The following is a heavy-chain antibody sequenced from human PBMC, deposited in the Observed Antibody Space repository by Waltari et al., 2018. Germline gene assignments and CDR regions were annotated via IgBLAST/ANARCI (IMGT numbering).Heavy chain of an antibody. Sequence: SYDINWVRQATGQGLEWMGWMNPNSGNTGYAQKFQGRVTMTRNTSISTAYMELSSLRSEDTAVYYCARVAVGAARRRGFDYWGQGTLVTVSS. CDR2: MNPNSGNT. J-gene: IGHJ4*02. V-gene: IGHV1-8*01. CDR3: ARVAVGAARRRGFDY. CDR1: SYD. D-gene: IGHD6-6*01.